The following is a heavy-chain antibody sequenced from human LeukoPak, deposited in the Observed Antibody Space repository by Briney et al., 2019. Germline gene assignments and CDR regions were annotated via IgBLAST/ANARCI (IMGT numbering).Heavy chain of an antibody. CDR2: IHYSGNT. CDR1: GFTFSSYV. D-gene: IGHD3-3*01. V-gene: IGHV4-59*05. Sequence: GSLRLSCAASGFTFSSYVMSWIRQPPGMGLEWIGGIHYSGNTYYNPSLKSRVTISIDTSKNQFSLKLSSVTAADTAAYYCARLGAGPTYYDFWSGYSSFYFDYWGQGTLVTVSS. CDR3: ARLGAGPTYYDFWSGYSSFYFDY. J-gene: IGHJ4*02.